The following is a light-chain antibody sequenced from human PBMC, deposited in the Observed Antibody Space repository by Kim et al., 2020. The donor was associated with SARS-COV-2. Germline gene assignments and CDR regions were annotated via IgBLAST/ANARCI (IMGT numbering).Light chain of an antibody. J-gene: IGKJ4*01. CDR1: QGIRNY. CDR2: SAS. V-gene: IGKV1-17*03. Sequence: DIQMTQSPSAMSASVGDRVTITCRASQGIRNYLAWFQQKPGEVPKRLIYSASSLQSGVPSRFSGSGSGTEFTLTISSLQPEDFATYYCLQHNSFPLTFGGGTKLEI. CDR3: LQHNSFPLT.